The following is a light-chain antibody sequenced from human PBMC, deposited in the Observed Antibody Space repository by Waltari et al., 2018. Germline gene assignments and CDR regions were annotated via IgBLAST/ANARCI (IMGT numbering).Light chain of an antibody. CDR1: QSVLYSSNNKNY. V-gene: IGKV4-1*01. CDR2: WAS. CDR3: QQYYSTPYT. J-gene: IGKJ2*01. Sequence: DIVMTQSPDSLAVSLGERATLNCRSSQSVLYSSNNKNYLAWYQQKPGQPPQLLIYWASTRESGVPDRFSGSGSGTDFTLTISSLQAEDVAVYYCQQYYSTPYTFGQGTKLEIK.